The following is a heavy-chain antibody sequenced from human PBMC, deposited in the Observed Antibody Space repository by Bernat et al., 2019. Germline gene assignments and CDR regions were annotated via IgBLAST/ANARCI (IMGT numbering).Heavy chain of an antibody. CDR1: GYTFTGYY. J-gene: IGHJ6*02. V-gene: IGHV1-2*04. CDR3: ARGPSPLYYYGSGSYYYYGMDV. Sequence: QLVQSGPEVKKPGTSVKVSCKASGYTFTGYYMHWVRQAPGQGLEWMGWINPNSGGTNYAQKFQGWVTMTRDTSISTAYMELSRLRSDDTAVYYCARGPSPLYYYGSGSYYYYGMDVWGQGTTVTVSS. CDR2: INPNSGGT. D-gene: IGHD3-10*01.